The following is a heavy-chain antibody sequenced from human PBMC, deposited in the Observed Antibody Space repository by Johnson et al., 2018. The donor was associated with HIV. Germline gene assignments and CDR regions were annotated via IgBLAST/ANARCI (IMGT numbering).Heavy chain of an antibody. CDR2: IYSGGST. Sequence: VQLVESGGGLVQPGGSLRLSCAASGFIVSSNYMSWVRQAPGKGLEWVSVIYSGGSTYYADSVKGRFTISRDNSKNTLYLQMNSLRAEDTAVYYCARGWQQRAFDIWGQGTMVTVSS. CDR3: ARGWQQRAFDI. CDR1: GFIVSSNY. J-gene: IGHJ3*02. V-gene: IGHV3-66*01. D-gene: IGHD6-13*01.